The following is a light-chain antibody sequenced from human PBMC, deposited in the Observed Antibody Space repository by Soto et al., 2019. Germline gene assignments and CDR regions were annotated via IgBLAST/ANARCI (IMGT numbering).Light chain of an antibody. Sequence: EILMTQSPATLSVSPGVRATLSCRASQSISSNLAWFQQSPGQAPRLLIYGASTRANGVPARFSGSGSGTECTLTISFLLSEDVTIYSCQHFNNLPLTFGGGTKVEIK. V-gene: IGKV3-15*01. CDR3: QHFNNLPLT. J-gene: IGKJ4*02. CDR2: GAS. CDR1: QSISSN.